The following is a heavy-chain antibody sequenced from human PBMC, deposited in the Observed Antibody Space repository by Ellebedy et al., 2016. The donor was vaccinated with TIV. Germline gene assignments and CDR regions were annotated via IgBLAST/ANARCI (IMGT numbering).Heavy chain of an antibody. J-gene: IGHJ4*02. D-gene: IGHD1-26*01. CDR3: ARDDPKGGSCYY. V-gene: IGHV3-33*01. CDR2: IWYDGTPQ. CDR1: GFTFSTSH. Sequence: GESLKISXAASGFTFSTSHMHWVRQAPGKGLEGVALIWYDGTPQYYADSVKGRFTISRDNSKNIPYLQMNSLTAEDTAVYYCARDDPKGGSCYYWGQGTLVTVSS.